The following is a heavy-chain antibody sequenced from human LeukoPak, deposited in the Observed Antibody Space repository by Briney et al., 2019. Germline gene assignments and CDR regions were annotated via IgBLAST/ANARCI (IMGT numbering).Heavy chain of an antibody. CDR1: GFTFSTYN. V-gene: IGHV3-21*01. Sequence: GGSLRLSCAASGFTFSTYNMNWVRQAPGKGLEWVSSISSGSNYIYYADSVKGRFTISRDNAKNSLYLQMNSLRAEDTAVYYCATVVEVGDWGQGILVTVSS. CDR3: ATVVEVGD. J-gene: IGHJ4*02. D-gene: IGHD2-15*01. CDR2: ISSGSNYI.